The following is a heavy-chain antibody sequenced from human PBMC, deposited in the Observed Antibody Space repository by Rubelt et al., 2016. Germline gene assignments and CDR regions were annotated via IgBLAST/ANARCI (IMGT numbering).Heavy chain of an antibody. D-gene: IGHD2-15*01. V-gene: IGHV4-34*01. CDR3: ARVWSSIVVVVAANFRWFDP. CDR1: GGSFSGYY. J-gene: IGHJ5*02. Sequence: QVQLQQWGAGLLKPSETLSLTCAVYGGSFSGYYWSWIRQPPGKGLEWIGEINHSGSTNYNPSLKGRVTISVATSKTLFALKLTSVSAPETAVYYCARVWSSIVVVVAANFRWFDPWGQGTLVTVSS. CDR2: INHSGST.